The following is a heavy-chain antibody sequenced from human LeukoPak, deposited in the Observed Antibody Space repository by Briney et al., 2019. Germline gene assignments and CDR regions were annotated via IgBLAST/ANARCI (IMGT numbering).Heavy chain of an antibody. CDR2: ISYDGSNK. CDR3: AKAGSAANNWFDP. J-gene: IGHJ5*02. CDR1: GFTFSSYG. D-gene: IGHD2-2*01. V-gene: IGHV3-30*18. Sequence: GGSLRLSCAASGFTFSSYGMHRVRQAPGKGLEWVAVISYDGSNKYYADSVKGRFTISRDNSKNTLYLQMNSLRAEDTAVYYCAKAGSAANNWFDPWGQGTLVTVSS.